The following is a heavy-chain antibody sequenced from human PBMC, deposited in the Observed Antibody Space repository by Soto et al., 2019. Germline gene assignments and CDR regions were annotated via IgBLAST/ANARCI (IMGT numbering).Heavy chain of an antibody. J-gene: IGHJ6*03. D-gene: IGHD6-6*01. V-gene: IGHV1-8*01. Sequence: ASVKGACKASGYTITRYGISWVRQAPGQGLEWMGWMNPNSGNTGYAQKFQGRVTMTRNTSISTAYMELSSLRSEDTAVYYCARGSSSPSIYYYYYYMDVWGKGTTVTVSS. CDR3: ARGSSSPSIYYYYYYMDV. CDR1: GYTITRYG. CDR2: MNPNSGNT.